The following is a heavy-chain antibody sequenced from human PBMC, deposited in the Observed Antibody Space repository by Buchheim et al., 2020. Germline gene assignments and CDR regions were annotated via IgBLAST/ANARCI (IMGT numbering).Heavy chain of an antibody. V-gene: IGHV3-30*18. D-gene: IGHD1-26*01. J-gene: IGHJ4*02. CDR2: ISYDGSNK. Sequence: QVQLVESGGGVVQPGRSLRLSCAASGFTFSSYGMHWVRQAPGKGLEWVAVISYDGSNKYYADSVKGRFTISRDNSKNKLYLQMNSLRAEDTAVYYCAKENAEWEKHSFDYWGQGTL. CDR3: AKENAEWEKHSFDY. CDR1: GFTFSSYG.